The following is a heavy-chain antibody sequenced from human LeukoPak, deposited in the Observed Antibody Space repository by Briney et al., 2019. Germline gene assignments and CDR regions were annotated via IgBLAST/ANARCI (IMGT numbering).Heavy chain of an antibody. CDR1: GYSFTSYW. J-gene: IGHJ3*02. V-gene: IGHV5-51*01. CDR2: IYPVDSEA. D-gene: IGHD2-21*01. Sequence: GESPPISCQGSGYSFTSYWIGWVRPMPGKGLEWMGIIYPVDSEAGYSPSFQGQVTISADKSISTAYLQWSSLKASDTAMYYCASLRSYSDAFDIWGQGTMVTVSS. CDR3: ASLRSYSDAFDI.